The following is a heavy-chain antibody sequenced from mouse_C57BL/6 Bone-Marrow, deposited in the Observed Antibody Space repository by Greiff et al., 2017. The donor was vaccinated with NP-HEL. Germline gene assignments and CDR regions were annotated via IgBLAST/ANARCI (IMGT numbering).Heavy chain of an antibody. Sequence: QVQLQQSGAELVRPGASVKLSCKASGYTFTDYYINWVKQRPGQGLEWIARIYPGSGNTYYNEKFKGKATLTAEKSSSTAYMQLSSLTSEDSAVYCCAGRAMDYWGQGTSVTVSS. CDR1: GYTFTDYY. CDR3: AGRAMDY. CDR2: IYPGSGNT. J-gene: IGHJ4*01. V-gene: IGHV1-76*01.